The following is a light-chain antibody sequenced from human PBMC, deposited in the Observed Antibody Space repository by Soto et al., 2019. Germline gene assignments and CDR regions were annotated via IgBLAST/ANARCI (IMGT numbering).Light chain of an antibody. CDR1: QSVGSY. V-gene: IGKV3-11*01. J-gene: IGKJ5*01. CDR2: DAS. CDR3: HQRSNGIT. Sequence: EIVLTQSPATLSLSPGEGATLSCRASQSVGSYLAWYQQKPGQAPRLLIYDASNRATGIPARFSGSGSGTDFTLTSSSLESEDFAVYYCHQRSNGITFGQGTRLEIK.